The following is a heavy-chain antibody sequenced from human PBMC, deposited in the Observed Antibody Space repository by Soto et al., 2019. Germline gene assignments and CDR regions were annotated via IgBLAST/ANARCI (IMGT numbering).Heavy chain of an antibody. J-gene: IGHJ3*02. D-gene: IGHD3-22*01. CDR1: GFTFSSYA. CDR2: ISYDGSNK. Sequence: GGSLRLSCAASGFTFSSYAMHWVRQAPGKGLEWVAVISYDGSNKYYADSVKGRFTISRDNSKNTLYLQMNSLRAEDTAVYYCARDSFTMIVWDAFDIWGRGTMVTVSS. V-gene: IGHV3-30-3*01. CDR3: ARDSFTMIVWDAFDI.